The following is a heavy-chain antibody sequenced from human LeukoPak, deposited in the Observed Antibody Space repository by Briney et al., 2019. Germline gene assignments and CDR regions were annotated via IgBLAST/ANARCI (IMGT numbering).Heavy chain of an antibody. Sequence: SETLSLTCTVSGGSISSSYYYWGWIRQPPGKGLEWIGSIYYSGSTNYNPSLKSRVTISVDTSKNQFSLKLSSVTAADTAVYYCASSYRPRYCSGGSCLSPPWYWGQGTLVTVSS. V-gene: IGHV4-39*07. J-gene: IGHJ4*02. CDR1: GGSISSSYYY. CDR2: IYYSGST. D-gene: IGHD2-15*01. CDR3: ASSYRPRYCSGGSCLSPPWY.